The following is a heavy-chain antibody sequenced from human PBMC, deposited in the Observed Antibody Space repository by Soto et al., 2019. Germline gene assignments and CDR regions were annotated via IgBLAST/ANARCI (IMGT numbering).Heavy chain of an antibody. D-gene: IGHD3-16*01. CDR3: AKDGSWDGGGGES. Sequence: QVQLVQSGAEVKKPGSSVKVSCSASGVTFSSYAFTWVRQAPGQGLEWMGNIIPVFRTSNSAQRFQGRLTISADGSSNTVYMELSSLRSADTAVYFCAKDGSWDGGGGESWGQGTLVIVSS. J-gene: IGHJ4*02. CDR2: IIPVFRTS. V-gene: IGHV1-69*18. CDR1: GVTFSSYA.